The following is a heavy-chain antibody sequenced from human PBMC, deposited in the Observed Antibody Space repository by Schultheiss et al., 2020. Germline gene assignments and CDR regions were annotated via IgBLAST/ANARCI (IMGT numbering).Heavy chain of an antibody. CDR2: INPNSGGT. D-gene: IGHD6-19*01. CDR3: ARVGVVAGTSGIYYYYGMDV. Sequence: ASVKVSCKASGYTFTGYYMHWVRQAPGQGLEWMGWINPNSGGTNYAQKFQGRVTMTRDTSISTAYMELSRLRSDDTAVYYCARVGVVAGTSGIYYYYGMDVWGQGTTVTVSS. J-gene: IGHJ6*02. CDR1: GYTFTGYY. V-gene: IGHV1-2*02.